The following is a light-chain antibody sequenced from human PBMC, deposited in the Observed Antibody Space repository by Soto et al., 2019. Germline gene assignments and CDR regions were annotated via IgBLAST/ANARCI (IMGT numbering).Light chain of an antibody. J-gene: IGKJ1*01. Sequence: SKLTATVPGINGERAYLSCRASQSVSRNFAWYQQKPGQTPKLLIYATSSLATGVPSRFSGSGSGTEFTLTISSLQPDDFATYYCQHYNSYPRPFGQGTKVDIK. CDR3: QHYNSYPRP. V-gene: IGKV3-15*01. CDR1: QSVSRN. CDR2: ATS.